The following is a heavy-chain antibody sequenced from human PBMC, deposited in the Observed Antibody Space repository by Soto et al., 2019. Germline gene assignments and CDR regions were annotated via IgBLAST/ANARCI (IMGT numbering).Heavy chain of an antibody. Sequence: PSETLSLTCTVSGGSISSYYWSWIRQPPGKGLEWIGYIYYSGSTNYNPSLKSRVTISVDTSKNQFSLKLSSVTAADTAVYYCARAVDCSSTSCYSKLYYYYYYMDVWGKGTTVTVSS. CDR3: ARAVDCSSTSCYSKLYYYYYYMDV. CDR2: IYYSGST. V-gene: IGHV4-59*01. CDR1: GGSISSYY. D-gene: IGHD2-2*01. J-gene: IGHJ6*03.